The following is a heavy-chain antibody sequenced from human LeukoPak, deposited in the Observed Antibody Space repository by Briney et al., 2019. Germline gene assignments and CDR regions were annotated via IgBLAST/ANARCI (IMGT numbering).Heavy chain of an antibody. D-gene: IGHD2-2*01. CDR1: GGTFSRYA. V-gene: IGHV1-69*13. CDR3: ASALDCSSTSCSGRVAFDI. Sequence: ASVKVSCKASGGTFSRYAISWVRQTPGQGLEWMGGIIPIFGTANYAQKFQGRVTITADESTSTAYMELSSLRSEDTAVYYCASALDCSSTSCSGRVAFDIWGQGTMVTVSS. CDR2: IIPIFGTA. J-gene: IGHJ3*02.